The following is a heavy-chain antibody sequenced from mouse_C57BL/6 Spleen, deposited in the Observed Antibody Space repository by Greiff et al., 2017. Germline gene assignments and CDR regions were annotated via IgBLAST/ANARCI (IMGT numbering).Heavy chain of an antibody. CDR1: GYTFTSYW. V-gene: IGHV1-50*01. CDR2: IDPSDSYT. Sequence: VQLQQPGAELVKPGASVKLSCKASGYTFTSYWMQWVKQRPGQGLEWIGEIDPSDSYTNYTQKFKGKATLTVDTSSSTAYMQLSSLTSEDSAVYYCARWNLDSSGPYYFDYWGQGTTLTVSS. D-gene: IGHD3-2*02. CDR3: ARWNLDSSGPYYFDY. J-gene: IGHJ2*01.